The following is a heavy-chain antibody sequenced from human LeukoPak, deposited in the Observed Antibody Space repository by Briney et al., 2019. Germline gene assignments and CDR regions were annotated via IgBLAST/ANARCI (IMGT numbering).Heavy chain of an antibody. D-gene: IGHD3-16*01. CDR2: INHSGST. CDR1: DGSISSSSYY. J-gene: IGHJ2*01. V-gene: IGHV4-39*07. CDR3: ARVGILRLRYFDL. Sequence: SETLSLTCTVSDGSISSSSYYWGWIRQPPGKGLEWIGEINHSGSTNYNPSLKSRVTISVDTSKNQFSLKLSSVTAADTAVHYCARVGILRLRYFDLWGRGTLVTVSS.